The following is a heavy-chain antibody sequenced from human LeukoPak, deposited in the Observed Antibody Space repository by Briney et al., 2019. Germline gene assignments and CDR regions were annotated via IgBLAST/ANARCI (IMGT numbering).Heavy chain of an antibody. CDR3: ARDPVDQPYWFFDL. V-gene: IGHV4-59*01. CDR2: IYYSGST. D-gene: IGHD2-2*01. CDR1: GGSISGSY. Sequence: KPSEILSLTCTVSGGSISGSYWNWIRQPPGKGLEWIGYIYYSGSTNYNPSLKSRVTISVDTSKKQFSLKLSSVTAADTAVYYCARDPVDQPYWFFDLWGRGTLVTVSS. J-gene: IGHJ2*01.